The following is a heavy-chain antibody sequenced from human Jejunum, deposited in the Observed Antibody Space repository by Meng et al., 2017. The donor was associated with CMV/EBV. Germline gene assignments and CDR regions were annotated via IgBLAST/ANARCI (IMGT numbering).Heavy chain of an antibody. J-gene: IGHJ4*02. V-gene: IGHV3-30*02. CDR2: IAHDRSTK. CDR1: GFTFSSSA. Sequence: VLLVGSGGGVVQPGGSLRLSCAASGFTFSSSAMHWVRQFPGKGLEWVSFIAHDRSTKTYTDSVKGRFTISRDDSKNTVYLEMNSLRVEDTAVYYCVKDLFYSFDYWGQGSLVTVSS. CDR3: VKDLFYSFDY. D-gene: IGHD4-11*01.